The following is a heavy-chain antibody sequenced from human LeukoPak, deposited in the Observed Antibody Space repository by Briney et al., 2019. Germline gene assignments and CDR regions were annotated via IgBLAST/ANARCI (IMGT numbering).Heavy chain of an antibody. CDR3: ASGWEVRRGDAFDI. V-gene: IGHV4-39*01. J-gene: IGHJ3*02. Sequence: AETLSLTCTVSGGSFSSSSYYWGWIRQPPGKGLEWIGSKYYSGSTCYNPALKSRLTISVDPSNNQFSLTLRPMTAGDPASYFCASGWEVRRGDAFDIWGQGTMCTVSS. CDR1: GGSFSSSSYY. CDR2: KYYSGST. D-gene: IGHD1-26*01.